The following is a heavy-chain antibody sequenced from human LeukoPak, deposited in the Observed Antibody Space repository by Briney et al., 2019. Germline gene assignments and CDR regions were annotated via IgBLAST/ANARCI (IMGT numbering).Heavy chain of an antibody. D-gene: IGHD6-19*01. V-gene: IGHV3-23*01. Sequence: GGSLRLSCAASGFTFSSYAIYWVRQAPGKGMEWVSGISGSGGDTYFADSVKGRFTISRDNSKNTVFLQVDSLRAEDTAVYYCAKTTAGYSSGRYPGWPVDYWGQGTLVTVSS. CDR2: ISGSGGDT. CDR3: AKTTAGYSSGRYPGWPVDY. J-gene: IGHJ4*02. CDR1: GFTFSSYA.